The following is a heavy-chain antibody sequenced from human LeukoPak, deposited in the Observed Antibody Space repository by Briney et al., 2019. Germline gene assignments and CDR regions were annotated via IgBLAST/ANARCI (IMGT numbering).Heavy chain of an antibody. CDR2: IIPIFGTA. Sequence: SVKVSCKASGYTFTSCAISWVRQAPGQGLEWMGGIIPIFGTAIYAQRFQGRVTITTDESTSTAYMELSSLRSEDTAVYYCARDRYYYDSSGSYYFDFWGQGTLVTVSS. J-gene: IGHJ4*02. CDR1: GYTFTSCA. CDR3: ARDRYYYDSSGSYYFDF. V-gene: IGHV1-69*05. D-gene: IGHD3-22*01.